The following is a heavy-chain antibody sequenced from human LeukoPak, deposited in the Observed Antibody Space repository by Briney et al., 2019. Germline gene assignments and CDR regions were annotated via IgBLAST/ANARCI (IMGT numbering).Heavy chain of an antibody. CDR2: ISYDGSYK. CDR3: ARKTDSGGQGDY. CDR1: GFSFNNYA. D-gene: IGHD3-22*01. V-gene: IGHV3-30*14. J-gene: IGHJ4*02. Sequence: GGSLRLSCAASGFSFNNYAMHWVRQAPGKGLEWVAVISYDGSYKYYADSVKGRFTISRDNSKNTLYLQMNSLRAEDTAVYYCARKTDSGGQGDYWGPGTLVTVSS.